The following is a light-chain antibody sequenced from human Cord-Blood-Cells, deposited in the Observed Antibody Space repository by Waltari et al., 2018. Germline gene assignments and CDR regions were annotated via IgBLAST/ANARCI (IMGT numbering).Light chain of an antibody. J-gene: IGKJ3*01. CDR3: QQYYSTPFT. CDR2: WAS. Sequence: DIVMTQSPDSLAVSLGERATINCKSSQSVLYSSNNKNYLAWYQQKPRQPPKLLIYWASTRESGLPSRCSGSGSGTDFTLTISSLPAEDVAVYYCQQYYSTPFTFGPGTKVDIK. CDR1: QSVLYSSNNKNY. V-gene: IGKV4-1*01.